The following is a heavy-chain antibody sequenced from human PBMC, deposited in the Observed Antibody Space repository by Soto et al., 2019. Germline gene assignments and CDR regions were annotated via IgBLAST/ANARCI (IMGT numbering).Heavy chain of an antibody. V-gene: IGHV1-18*01. D-gene: IGHD3-3*01. CDR1: GYTFTSYG. CDR3: ARETYYDFWSGYSGPYYYYGMDV. Sequence: QVQLVQSGAEVKKPGASVKVSCKASGYTFTSYGISWVRQAPGQGLEWMGWISAYNGNTNYAQKLQGRVTMTTDPSTSTAYMELRSLRSDDKAVYYCARETYYDFWSGYSGPYYYYGMDVWGQGTTVTVSS. CDR2: ISAYNGNT. J-gene: IGHJ6*02.